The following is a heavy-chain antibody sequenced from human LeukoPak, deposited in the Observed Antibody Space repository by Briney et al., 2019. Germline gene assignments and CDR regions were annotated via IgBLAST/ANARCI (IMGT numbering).Heavy chain of an antibody. CDR2: IYITGTT. Sequence: SETLSLTCTVSGDSISSYFWSWIRQPAGKGLEWIGRIYITGTTNYSPSLKSRVTISLDKSKNQYFLNLTSVTAADTAVYYCARGTTGTTGYNYYMDVWGKGTAVTVSS. CDR3: ARGTTGTTGYNYYMDV. D-gene: IGHD1-1*01. V-gene: IGHV4-4*07. CDR1: GDSISSYF. J-gene: IGHJ6*03.